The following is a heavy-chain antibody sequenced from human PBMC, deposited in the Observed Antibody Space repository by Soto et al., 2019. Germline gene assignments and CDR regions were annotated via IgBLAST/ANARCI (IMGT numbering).Heavy chain of an antibody. J-gene: IGHJ6*02. Sequence: GASVKVSCKASGYTFTGYYMHWVRQAPGQGLEWMGWINPNSGGTNYAQKFQGWVTMTRDTSISTAYMELSRLRSDDTAAYYCARGSAYYDFWSGYYTDYYYYGMDVWGQGTTVTVSS. CDR3: ARGSAYYDFWSGYYTDYYYYGMDV. CDR1: GYTFTGYY. V-gene: IGHV1-2*04. CDR2: INPNSGGT. D-gene: IGHD3-3*01.